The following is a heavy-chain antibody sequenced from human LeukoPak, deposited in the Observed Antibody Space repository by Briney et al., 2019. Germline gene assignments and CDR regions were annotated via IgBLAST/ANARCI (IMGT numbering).Heavy chain of an antibody. Sequence: GGSLRLSCAASGFTFSSYSMNWVRQAPGKGLEWVSYISSSSSTIYYADSVKGRFTISRDNAKNSLYLQMNSLRAEDTAMYYCARYRSAVLTGYYLGYYYYMDVWGKGTTVTVSS. CDR2: ISSSSSTI. J-gene: IGHJ6*03. D-gene: IGHD3-9*01. CDR1: GFTFSSYS. CDR3: ARYRSAVLTGYYLGYYYYMDV. V-gene: IGHV3-48*01.